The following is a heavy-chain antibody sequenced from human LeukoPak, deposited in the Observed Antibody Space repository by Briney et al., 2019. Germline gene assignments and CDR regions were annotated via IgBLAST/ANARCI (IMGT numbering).Heavy chain of an antibody. CDR2: MNPNSGNT. V-gene: IGHV1-8*02. J-gene: IGHJ6*02. Sequence: GASVKVSCKASGYTFTSYDINWVRQATGQGLEWMGWMNPNSGNTGYAQKFQGRVTMTRNTSISTAYMELSSLRSEDTAVYYCARVPKGITIFGVVIKTVDYGMDAWGQGTTVTVSS. D-gene: IGHD3-3*01. CDR3: ARVPKGITIFGVVIKTVDYGMDA. CDR1: GYTFTSYD.